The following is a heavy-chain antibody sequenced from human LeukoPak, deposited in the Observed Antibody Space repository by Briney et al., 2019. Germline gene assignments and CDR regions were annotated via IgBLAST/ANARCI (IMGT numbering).Heavy chain of an antibody. V-gene: IGHV3-21*01. CDR2: IGGSSRSI. CDR1: GFTFHDYA. D-gene: IGHD6-19*01. CDR3: ARERAEAFDY. J-gene: IGHJ4*02. Sequence: GGSLRLSCAASGFTFHDYAMHWVRQAPGKGLEWVASIGGSSRSIYYADSVRGRFTVSRDNAKNSLYPQMGTLRAEDTALYYCARERAEAFDYWGQGTLVAVSS.